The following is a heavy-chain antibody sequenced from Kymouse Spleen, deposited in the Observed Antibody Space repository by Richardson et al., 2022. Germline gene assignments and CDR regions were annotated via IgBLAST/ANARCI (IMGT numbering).Heavy chain of an antibody. D-gene: IGHD4-11,IGHD4-11*01. J-gene: IGHJ6*02. CDR1: GFTFSSYG. CDR2: ISYDGSNK. Sequence: QVQLVESGGGVVQPGRSLRLSCAASGFTFSSYGMHWVRQAPGKGLEWVAVISYDGSNKYYADSVKGRFTISRDNSKNTLYLQMNSLRAEDTAVYYCATRPYSNANYYYGMDVWGQGTTVTVSS. CDR3: ATRPYSNANYYYGMDV. V-gene: IGHV3-30*18.